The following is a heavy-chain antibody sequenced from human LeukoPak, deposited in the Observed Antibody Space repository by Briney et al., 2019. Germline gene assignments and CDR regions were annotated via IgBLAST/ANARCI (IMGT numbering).Heavy chain of an antibody. CDR3: ARGARYCSSTSCYRSPKYYFDY. J-gene: IGHJ4*02. D-gene: IGHD2-2*01. V-gene: IGHV4-34*01. CDR1: GGSFSGYY. Sequence: SETLSLTCAVYGGSFSGYYWSWIRQPPGKGVEWIGEINHSGSTNYNPSLKRRVTISVDTSKNQFSLKLSSVTAADTAVYYCARGARYCSSTSCYRSPKYYFDYWGQGTLVTVSS. CDR2: INHSGST.